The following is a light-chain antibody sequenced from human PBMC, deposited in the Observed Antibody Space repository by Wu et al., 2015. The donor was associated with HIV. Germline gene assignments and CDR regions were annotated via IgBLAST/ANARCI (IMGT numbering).Light chain of an antibody. CDR2: AAS. Sequence: DIQMTQSPSSPSASVGDRVTITCRASQNIGNYLNWYQQKLGKAPKLLISAASNLQGGVPSRFSGSGSGTHFTLTISRLQPDDFATYYCQQYNYFSRTFGQGTKVEIK. V-gene: IGKV1-39*01. CDR1: QNIGNY. J-gene: IGKJ1*01. CDR3: QQYNYFSRT.